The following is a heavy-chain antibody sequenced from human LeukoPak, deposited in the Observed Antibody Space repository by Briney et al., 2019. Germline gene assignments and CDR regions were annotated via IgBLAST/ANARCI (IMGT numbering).Heavy chain of an antibody. CDR1: GSALSELS. D-gene: IGHD3-10*01. V-gene: IGHV1-46*01. CDR3: ARDAFIVRGASNWFDP. CDR2: INPSGGST. J-gene: IGHJ5*02. Sequence: ASVKVSCKASGSALSELSIHWVRQAPGQGLEWMGIINPSGGSTSYAQKFQGRVTMTRDTSTSTVYMELSSLRSEDTAVYYCARDAFIVRGASNWFDPWGQGTLVTVSS.